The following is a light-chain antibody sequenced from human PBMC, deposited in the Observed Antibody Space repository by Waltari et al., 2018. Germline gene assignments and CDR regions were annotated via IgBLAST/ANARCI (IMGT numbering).Light chain of an antibody. CDR2: GAS. Sequence: EIVLTQSPGTLSLSPGERATLSCRASQSVSSTYLAWYQQKPGQPPRLLIYGASSRATGIPDRFSGSGSGTDFTLTISRLEPEDFAVYFCHQYGASLITFGQGTRLEIK. J-gene: IGKJ5*01. CDR3: HQYGASLIT. CDR1: QSVSSTY. V-gene: IGKV3-20*01.